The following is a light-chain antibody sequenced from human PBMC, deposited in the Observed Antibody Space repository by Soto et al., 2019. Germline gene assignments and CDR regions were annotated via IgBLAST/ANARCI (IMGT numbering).Light chain of an antibody. CDR2: KAS. V-gene: IGKV1-5*03. Sequence: DIQMTHSPSTLSASVGDIVTITCRASQSISSWLAWYQQKPGKAPKLLIYKASSLESGVPSRFSGSGSGTEFTLTISSLQPDDFATYYCQQYNSYSRTFGHGTKVDIK. CDR1: QSISSW. CDR3: QQYNSYSRT. J-gene: IGKJ1*01.